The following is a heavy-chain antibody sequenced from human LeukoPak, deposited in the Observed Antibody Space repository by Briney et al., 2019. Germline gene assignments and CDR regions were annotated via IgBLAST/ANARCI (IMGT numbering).Heavy chain of an antibody. CDR2: ISWNSGSI. Sequence: PGGSLRPSCAASGFTFDDYAMHWVRQAPGKGLEWVSGISWNSGSIGYADSVKGRFTISRDNAKNSLYLQMNSLRAEDTALYYCAKGDYDILTGYQGHAFDIWGQGTMVTVSS. CDR1: GFTFDDYA. CDR3: AKGDYDILTGYQGHAFDI. V-gene: IGHV3-9*01. D-gene: IGHD3-9*01. J-gene: IGHJ3*02.